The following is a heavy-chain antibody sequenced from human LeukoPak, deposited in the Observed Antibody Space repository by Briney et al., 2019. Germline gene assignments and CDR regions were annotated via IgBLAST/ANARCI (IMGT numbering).Heavy chain of an antibody. D-gene: IGHD5-18*01. J-gene: IGHJ4*02. CDR3: ARDKTRGLGYSYSKSGNYFDY. V-gene: IGHV3-66*01. CDR2: IYSDGTT. Sequence: GGSLRLSCAVSGFTVRSNYMNWVRQAPGKGLEWVSVIYSDGTTYYADSVRGRFTISRDNSKNTLYLQMNSLRAEDTAVYSCARDKTRGLGYSYSKSGNYFDYWGQGTLVTVSS. CDR1: GFTVRSNY.